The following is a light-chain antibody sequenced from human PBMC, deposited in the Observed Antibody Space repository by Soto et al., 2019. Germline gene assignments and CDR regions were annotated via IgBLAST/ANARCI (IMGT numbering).Light chain of an antibody. CDR1: SSDVGGYNY. CDR3: SSYTSSSTPRV. CDR2: EVS. J-gene: IGLJ2*01. Sequence: QSALTPPASVSGSPGQSITISCTGTSSDVGGYNYVSWYQQHPGKAPKLMIYEVSNRPSGVSNRFSGSKSGNTASLTISGLQAEDEADYYCSSYTSSSTPRVFGGGTKVTVL. V-gene: IGLV2-14*01.